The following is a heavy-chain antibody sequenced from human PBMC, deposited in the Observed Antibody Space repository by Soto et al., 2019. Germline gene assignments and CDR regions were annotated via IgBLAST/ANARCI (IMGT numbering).Heavy chain of an antibody. D-gene: IGHD2-21*02. CDR3: VKLTAD. Sequence: GGSLRLSCSASGFTFGTYDVHWVRQAPAKGLEFVAGISPNGAATYYADSVKGRSTISRDNSKNMLYLHMSSLTPDDTAIYYCVKLTADWGLGTLVTATS. CDR2: ISPNGAAT. J-gene: IGHJ4*02. CDR1: GFTFGTYD. V-gene: IGHV3-64D*06.